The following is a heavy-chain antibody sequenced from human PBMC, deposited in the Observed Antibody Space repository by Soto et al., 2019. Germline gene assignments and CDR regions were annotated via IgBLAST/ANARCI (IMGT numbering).Heavy chain of an antibody. Sequence: EVQLVESGGGLVQPGGSLRLSCGVSGFTISTYWMSWVRRTPGKGLEWVGNINQGGSENFYAGSVRGRFSISRDNARNTVYLQMKSLRAADTAVYFCARDRGNGYYGQDTWGMDVWGQGTTLTVSS. CDR1: GFTISTYW. V-gene: IGHV3-7*05. D-gene: IGHD3-22*01. J-gene: IGHJ6*02. CDR3: ARDRGNGYYGQDTWGMDV. CDR2: INQGGSEN.